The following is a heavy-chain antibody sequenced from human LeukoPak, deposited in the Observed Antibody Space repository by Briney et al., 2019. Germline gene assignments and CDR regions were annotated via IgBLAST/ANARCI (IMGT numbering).Heavy chain of an antibody. CDR2: ISGSGGST. CDR1: GFTFSSYA. CDR3: AKDSGTYYYDSSGYDFDY. J-gene: IGHJ4*02. V-gene: IGHV3-23*01. Sequence: PGGSLRLSCAASGFTFSSYAMSWVRQAPGKGLEWVSAISGSGGSTYYADSVKGRFTISRDNSKNTLYLQMNSLRAEDTAVYYRAKDSGTYYYDSSGYDFDYWGQGTLVTVSS. D-gene: IGHD3-22*01.